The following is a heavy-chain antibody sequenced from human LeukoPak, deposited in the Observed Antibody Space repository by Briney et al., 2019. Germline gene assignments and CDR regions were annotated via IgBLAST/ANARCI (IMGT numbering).Heavy chain of an antibody. Sequence: ASVKVSCKASGYTFTSYGISWVRQAPGQGLEWMGWISAYNGNTNYAQKLQGRVTITTDTYTSTAYMELRSLRSDDTAVYYCARVIAARWFDPWSEGTLVTVPS. D-gene: IGHD6-6*01. CDR1: GYTFTSYG. V-gene: IGHV1-18*01. CDR3: ARVIAARWFDP. J-gene: IGHJ5*01. CDR2: ISAYNGNT.